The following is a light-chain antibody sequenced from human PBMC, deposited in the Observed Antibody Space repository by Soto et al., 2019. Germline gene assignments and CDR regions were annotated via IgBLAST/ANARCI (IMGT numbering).Light chain of an antibody. CDR3: QQYVSSPPLT. Sequence: EIVLTQSPGTLSLSPGERATLSCRASQSVSSSYLAWYQQKPGQAPRLLIYGASSRATGIPDRFSGSGSGTDLLFTISSRRPEDFAVYNCQQYVSSPPLTFGGGTKVEIK. V-gene: IGKV3-20*01. J-gene: IGKJ4*01. CDR2: GAS. CDR1: QSVSSSY.